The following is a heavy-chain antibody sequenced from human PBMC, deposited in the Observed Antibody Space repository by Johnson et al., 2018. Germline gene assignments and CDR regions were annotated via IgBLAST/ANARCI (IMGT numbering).Heavy chain of an antibody. D-gene: IGHD3-10*01. CDR2: ISRSTTFI. CDR3: AGDRGYAFDI. CDR1: GFTLSSPG. J-gene: IGHJ3*02. V-gene: IGHV3-48*01. Sequence: VQLVQSGGGLVQXGGSLRLSCAASGFTLSSPGMNWVRQAPGKGLEWISYISRSTTFIFYADSVKGRFTISRDDAENSLFLQMNSLRAEDTAVYYCAGDRGYAFDIWVQGTMVTVSS.